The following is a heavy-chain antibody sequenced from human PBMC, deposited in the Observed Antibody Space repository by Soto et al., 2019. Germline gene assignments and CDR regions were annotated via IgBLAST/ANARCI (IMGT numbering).Heavy chain of an antibody. CDR2: MNPNSGNT. J-gene: IGHJ5*02. Sequence: ASVKVSCRATVYTFTSYDSNWGRQATGQGLEWMGWMNPNSGNTGYAQKFQGRVTMTRNTSISTAYMELSSLRSEDTAVYYCARALRYCSSTSCFNWFDPPGQGILVTVS. CDR3: ARALRYCSSTSCFNWFDP. D-gene: IGHD2-2*01. V-gene: IGHV1-8*01. CDR1: VYTFTSYD.